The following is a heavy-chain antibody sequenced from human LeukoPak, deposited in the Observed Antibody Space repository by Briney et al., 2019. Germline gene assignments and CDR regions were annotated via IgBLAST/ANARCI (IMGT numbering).Heavy chain of an antibody. V-gene: IGHV4-30-4*08. Sequence: PSQTLSLTCTVSGGSISSGDYYWSWIRQPPGKGLEWIGYIYYSGSTYYNPSLKSRVTISVDTSKNQFSLKLSSVTAADTAVYYCARGDSSGSNWFDPWGQGTLVTVSS. CDR1: GGSISSGDYY. D-gene: IGHD3-22*01. J-gene: IGHJ5*02. CDR2: IYYSGST. CDR3: ARGDSSGSNWFDP.